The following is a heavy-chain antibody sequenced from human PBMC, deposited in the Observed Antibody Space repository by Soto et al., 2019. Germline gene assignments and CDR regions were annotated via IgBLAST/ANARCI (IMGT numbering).Heavy chain of an antibody. CDR1: GGSFSGYY. Sequence: SETLSLTCAVYGGSFSGYYWSWIRQPPGKGLEWIGEINHSGSTNYNPSLKSRVTISVAPSQTQFSLKLSSVTAADTAVYYCARSRKWGRGSYYGMDVWGQGPTVTVSS. CDR2: INHSGST. J-gene: IGHJ6*02. D-gene: IGHD1-26*01. V-gene: IGHV4-34*01. CDR3: ARSRKWGRGSYYGMDV.